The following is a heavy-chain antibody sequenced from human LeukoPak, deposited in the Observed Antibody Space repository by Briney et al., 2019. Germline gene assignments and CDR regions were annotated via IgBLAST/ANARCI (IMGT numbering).Heavy chain of an antibody. V-gene: IGHV5-51*01. CDR2: IFPDDSDT. J-gene: IGHJ4*02. Sequence: GESLKISCKGSGYSFTTYWIGWVRQMPGKGLEWIGIIFPDDSDTTYSPSLQGQVTISADKSINTAYLQWSSLRASDTAMYYCATSESQTRFDYWGQGTPVTVSS. D-gene: IGHD1/OR15-1a*01. CDR3: ATSESQTRFDY. CDR1: GYSFTTYW.